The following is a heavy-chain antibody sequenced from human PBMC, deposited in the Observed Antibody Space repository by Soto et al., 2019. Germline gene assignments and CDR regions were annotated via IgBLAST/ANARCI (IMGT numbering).Heavy chain of an antibody. Sequence: QLQLQESGSGLLQPSETLSLTCAVSGGSISSDVSSWSWIRQSPGKGLEWIGYMYRSGNTNYHPSLKSRVTISVDRSQNQFSLRLSYVNAADTAVYYCASGGNGYYEKSGYSPENFQHWGQGTLVTVSS. CDR1: GGSISSDVSS. D-gene: IGHD3-22*01. CDR2: MYRSGNT. V-gene: IGHV4-30-2*06. J-gene: IGHJ1*01. CDR3: ASGGNGYYEKSGYSPENFQH.